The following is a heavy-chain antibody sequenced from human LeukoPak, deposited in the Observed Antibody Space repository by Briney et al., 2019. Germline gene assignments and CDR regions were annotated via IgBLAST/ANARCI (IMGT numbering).Heavy chain of an antibody. CDR3: VRDNPRCCGVVPANIDDY. V-gene: IGHV3-48*01. CDR2: ISSSGSTI. D-gene: IGHD2-15*01. J-gene: IGHJ4*02. Sequence: GGSLRLSCAASGVTFSSYSMNWVRQAPGKGLECVSYISSSGSTIDYADSVKGRFTISRDNAKNSLYLQMNSLRAEDTAVYYCVRDNPRCCGVVPANIDDYWGQGTLVTVSS. CDR1: GVTFSSYS.